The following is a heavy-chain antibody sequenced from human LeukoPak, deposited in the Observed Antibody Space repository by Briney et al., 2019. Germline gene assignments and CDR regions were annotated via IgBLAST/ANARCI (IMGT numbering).Heavy chain of an antibody. D-gene: IGHD3-3*01. CDR1: GDSVSSNSAA. J-gene: IGHJ3*02. V-gene: IGHV6-1*01. CDR2: TYYRSKWYN. Sequence: SQTLSLTCAISGDSVSSNSAAWHWIRQSPSRGLEWLGRTYYRSKWYNDYAVSVKSRITINPDTSKNQFSLQLNSVTPEDTALYYCARGYTYYDFWSGYRPDSFDIWGQGTMVTVSS. CDR3: ARGYTYYDFWSGYRPDSFDI.